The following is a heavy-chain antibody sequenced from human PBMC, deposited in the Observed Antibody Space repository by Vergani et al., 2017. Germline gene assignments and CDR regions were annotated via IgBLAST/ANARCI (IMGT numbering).Heavy chain of an antibody. Sequence: QVQLQESGPGLVKPSETLSLTCTVSGGSISSYYWSWIRQPPGKGLEWIGYIYYSGSTNYNPSLKSRVTISVDTSKNQFSLKLSSVTAADTAVYYCARDRYCSSTSCLYYFDYWGQGTLVTVSS. CDR3: ARDRYCSSTSCLYYFDY. J-gene: IGHJ4*02. CDR1: GGSISSYY. V-gene: IGHV4-59*01. CDR2: IYYSGST. D-gene: IGHD2-2*01.